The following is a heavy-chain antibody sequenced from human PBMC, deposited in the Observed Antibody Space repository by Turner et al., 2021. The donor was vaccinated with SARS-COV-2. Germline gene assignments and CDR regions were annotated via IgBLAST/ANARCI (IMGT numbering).Heavy chain of an antibody. J-gene: IGHJ4*02. CDR2: SSYAGSNK. CDR1: VFTFSTYV. CDR3: ALSPGGYSSSWYYFDY. Sequence: QVQLVESGGGVDKPGRSVGLSCSASVFTFSTYVMHWVRQAPGKGLEWVAISSYAGSNKSYADPVMGRFTISRDNSKNTLYLQMNSLRAEDTAVYYCALSPGGYSSSWYYFDYWGQGTLVTVSS. D-gene: IGHD6-13*01. V-gene: IGHV3-30-3*01.